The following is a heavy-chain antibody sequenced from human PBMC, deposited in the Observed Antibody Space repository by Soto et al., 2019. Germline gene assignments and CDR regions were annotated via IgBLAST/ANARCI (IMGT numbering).Heavy chain of an antibody. Sequence: EVHLVESGGGLVEPGGSLRLSCAASGFIFNNAWMTWVRQAPGKGLEWVAHIKSRPDGGTADYAASVKGRFTISRDDSRYTLYLQMNSLRIEDTAVSYCTTAGPRDWYFNLWGRGTLVTVSS. J-gene: IGHJ2*01. CDR1: GFIFNNAW. CDR2: IKSRPDGGTA. V-gene: IGHV3-15*01. CDR3: TTAGPRDWYFNL.